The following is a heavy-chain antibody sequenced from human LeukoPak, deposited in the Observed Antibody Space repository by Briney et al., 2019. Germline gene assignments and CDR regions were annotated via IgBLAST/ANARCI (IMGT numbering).Heavy chain of an antibody. CDR1: GYTFTGNY. J-gene: IGHJ4*02. CDR3: AKMDPFGGDYYPSDY. CDR2: INSNSGGT. Sequence: ASVKVSCKASGYTFTGNYMHWVRQAPGQGLEWMGWINSNSGGTNYAQKFQGRVTMTRDTSISTAYMELNRLTSDDTAVYYCAKMDPFGGDYYPSDYWGRETLVTVSS. D-gene: IGHD3-3*01. V-gene: IGHV1-2*02.